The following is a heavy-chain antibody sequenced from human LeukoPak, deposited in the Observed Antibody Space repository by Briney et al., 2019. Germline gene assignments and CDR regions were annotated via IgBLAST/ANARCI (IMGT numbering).Heavy chain of an antibody. CDR3: ATSIHGDNPYYFDY. D-gene: IGHD4-23*01. CDR1: GFTFSDSY. V-gene: IGHV3-11*03. Sequence: KAGGSLRLSCEPSGFTFSDSYMSWIRQAPGKGLELVSYISSSSTYTSYADSVKGRFTISSDNAKNSLYLQMNSLRAEDTAVYYCATSIHGDNPYYFDYWGQGTLVTVSS. J-gene: IGHJ4*02. CDR2: ISSSSTYT.